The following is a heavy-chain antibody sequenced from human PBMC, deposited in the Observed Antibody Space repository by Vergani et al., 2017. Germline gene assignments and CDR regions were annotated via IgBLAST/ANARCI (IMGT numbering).Heavy chain of an antibody. Sequence: EVQLLESGGGLVQPGGSLRLSCAASGFTFSSYAMSWVRQAPGKGLEWVSAISGSGGSTYYADSVKGRFTISRDNSKNRVYLQMNSLRAEDTAVYYCAKTGMGGDGFDIWGQGTMVTVSS. CDR2: ISGSGGST. CDR1: GFTFSSYA. D-gene: IGHD6-13*01. J-gene: IGHJ3*02. CDR3: AKTGMGGDGFDI. V-gene: IGHV3-23*01.